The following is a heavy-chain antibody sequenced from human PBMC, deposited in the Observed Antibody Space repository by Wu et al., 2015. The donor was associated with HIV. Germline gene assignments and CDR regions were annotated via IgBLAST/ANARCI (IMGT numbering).Heavy chain of an antibody. D-gene: IGHD3-3*01. Sequence: QAQLVQSGPEAKRPGASVKVSCKASYILTSYPIAWVRQAPGQRLEWMGWMAPSSGHIQPAQKFQGRIYMSTNNSAHTAYMELRSLTSDDAAIYFCARGGRYTWSDYPSSKLDIWGQGTQVTVSS. CDR2: MAPSSGHI. V-gene: IGHV1-18*01. CDR3: ARGGRYTWSDYPSSKLDI. CDR1: YILTSYP. J-gene: IGHJ4*02.